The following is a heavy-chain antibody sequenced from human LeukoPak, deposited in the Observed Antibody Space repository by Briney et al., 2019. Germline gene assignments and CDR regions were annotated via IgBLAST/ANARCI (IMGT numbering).Heavy chain of an antibody. J-gene: IGHJ4*02. Sequence: AAVTVSYMSPVHTFTIYGISWVRLAPGEGLEWLGWISAYNGNTNYAQKLQGRVTMTTDTSTSTAYMELRSLRSDDTAVYYCARVKYYYDSIDDYWGQGTLVTVSS. CDR2: ISAYNGNT. V-gene: IGHV1-18*01. D-gene: IGHD3-22*01. CDR1: VHTFTIYG. CDR3: ARVKYYYDSIDDY.